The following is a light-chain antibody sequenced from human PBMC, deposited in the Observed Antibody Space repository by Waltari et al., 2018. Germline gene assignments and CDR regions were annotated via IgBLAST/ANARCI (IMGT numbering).Light chain of an antibody. Sequence: QSVLPQPPSVSGAPGHRVTISCSGSGSNIGAGYAVHWYRQLPGKAPTLLIYGGNTRPPGVSDRFSGSQFDTSASLTIAGLQADDEADYYCQSYDTTLSVVFGGGTKLTVL. CDR1: GSNIGAGYA. J-gene: IGLJ2*01. CDR2: GGN. CDR3: QSYDTTLSVV. V-gene: IGLV1-40*01.